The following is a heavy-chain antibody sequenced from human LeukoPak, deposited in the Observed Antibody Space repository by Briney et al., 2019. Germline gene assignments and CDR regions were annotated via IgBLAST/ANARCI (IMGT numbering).Heavy chain of an antibody. J-gene: IGHJ5*02. CDR1: GFTFSSYA. CDR3: AVSNWMDP. V-gene: IGHV3-74*01. CDR2: ISFDGST. Sequence: GGSLRLSCAASGFTFSSYAMSWVRQAPGKGLVWVSCISFDGSTTYADSVKGRFTISRDNAKNTVHLQMDSLTVEDTAVYCCAVSNWMDPWGQGTLVTVSS.